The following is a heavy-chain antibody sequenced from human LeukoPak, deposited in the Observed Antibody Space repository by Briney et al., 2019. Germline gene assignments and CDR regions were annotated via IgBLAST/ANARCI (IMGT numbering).Heavy chain of an antibody. CDR1: GGTFSSYA. J-gene: IGHJ3*02. CDR2: IIPILGIA. D-gene: IGHD5-12*01. Sequence: SVKVSCKASGGTFSSYAINWVRQAPGQGLEWMGRIIPILGIANYAQKFQGRVTITADKSTRTAYMELSSLRSEDTAVYYCARDRAIVATMGAFDIWGQGTMVTVSS. V-gene: IGHV1-69*04. CDR3: ARDRAIVATMGAFDI.